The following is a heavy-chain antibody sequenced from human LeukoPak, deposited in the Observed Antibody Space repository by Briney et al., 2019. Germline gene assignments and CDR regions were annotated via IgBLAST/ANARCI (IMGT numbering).Heavy chain of an antibody. Sequence: PGGSLRLSCAASGFTLSRYSMNWVRQAPGKGLEWVSSISTSSSYIYYADSVKGRFTISRDNAKNSLYLQMNGLRAEDTAVYYCARVGYSYGYYYYYYMDVWGKGTTVTVSS. CDR3: ARVGYSYGYYYYYYMDV. D-gene: IGHD5-18*01. CDR2: ISTSSSYI. V-gene: IGHV3-21*01. J-gene: IGHJ6*03. CDR1: GFTLSRYS.